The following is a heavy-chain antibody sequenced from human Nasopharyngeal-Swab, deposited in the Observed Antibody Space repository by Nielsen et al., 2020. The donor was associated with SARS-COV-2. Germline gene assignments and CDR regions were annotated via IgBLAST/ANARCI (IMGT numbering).Heavy chain of an antibody. V-gene: IGHV1-46*01. CDR3: ARDPRDRYYYDSSGYQTPGFDY. CDR1: GYTFTSYY. CDR2: INPSGGST. Sequence: ASVKVSCKASGYTFTSYYMHWVQQAPGQGLEWMGIINPSGGSTSYAQKFQGRVTMTRDTSTSTVYMELSSLRSEDTAVYYCARDPRDRYYYDSSGYQTPGFDYWGQGTLVTVSS. J-gene: IGHJ4*02. D-gene: IGHD3-22*01.